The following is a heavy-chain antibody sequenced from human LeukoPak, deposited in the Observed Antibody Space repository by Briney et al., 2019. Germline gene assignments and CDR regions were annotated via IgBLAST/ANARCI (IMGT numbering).Heavy chain of an antibody. J-gene: IGHJ4*02. Sequence: SETLSLTCTVSGGSISSFYWGWIRPPPGKGRAWIGSIYFGGSTYYNPSLKSRVTISVDTSKNQFSLKLSSVTAADTAVYYCARHVGDYDILTGYYNPGAFDYWGQGTLVTVSS. CDR1: GGSISSFY. V-gene: IGHV4-39*01. CDR3: ARHVGDYDILTGYYNPGAFDY. CDR2: IYFGGST. D-gene: IGHD3-9*01.